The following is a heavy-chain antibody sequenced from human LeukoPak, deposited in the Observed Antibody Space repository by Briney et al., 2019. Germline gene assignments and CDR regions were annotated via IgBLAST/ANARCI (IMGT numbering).Heavy chain of an antibody. CDR2: INPNSGDT. CDR1: GYTFSSYY. CDR3: ARHRGYGDYVVGRWFDP. J-gene: IGHJ5*02. D-gene: IGHD4-17*01. Sequence: ASVKVSCKTSGYTFSSYYMHWVRQAPGQGLEWMGWINPNSGDTNYAQRFQGRVTMTRDTSISTAYMELSRLRSDDTAVYYCARHRGYGDYVVGRWFDPWGQGTLVTVSS. V-gene: IGHV1-2*02.